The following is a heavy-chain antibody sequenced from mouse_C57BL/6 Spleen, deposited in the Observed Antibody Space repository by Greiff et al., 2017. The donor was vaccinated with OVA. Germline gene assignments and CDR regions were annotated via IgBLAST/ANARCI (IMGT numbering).Heavy chain of an antibody. D-gene: IGHD2-4*01. CDR3: ARSGYDYDEGTVRRAWFAY. CDR1: GYTFTSYW. CDR2: IDPSDSET. V-gene: IGHV1-52*01. Sequence: VQLQQPGAELVRPGSSVKLSCKASGYTFTSYWMHWVKQRPIQGLEWIGNIDPSDSETHYNQKFKDKATLTVDKSSSTAYMQLSSLTSEDSAVYYCARSGYDYDEGTVRRAWFAYWGQGTLVTVSA. J-gene: IGHJ3*01.